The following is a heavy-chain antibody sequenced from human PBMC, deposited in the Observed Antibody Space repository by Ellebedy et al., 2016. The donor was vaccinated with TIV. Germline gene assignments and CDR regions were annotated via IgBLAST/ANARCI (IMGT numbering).Heavy chain of an antibody. J-gene: IGHJ6*02. CDR3: ATREWQDPMDV. V-gene: IGHV1-3*04. CDR1: GHSFTSYG. CDR2: INTGNDNT. Sequence: ASVKVSXXASGHSFTSYGIHWVRQAPGQSLEWMGWINTGNDNTKYSQKLQGRVTITRDTSATTAYMELSGPMSEDTAVYYCATREWQDPMDVWGQGTTVTVSS. D-gene: IGHD3-3*01.